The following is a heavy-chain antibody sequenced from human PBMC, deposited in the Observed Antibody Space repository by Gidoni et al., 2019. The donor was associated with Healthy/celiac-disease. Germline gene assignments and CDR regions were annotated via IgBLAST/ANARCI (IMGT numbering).Heavy chain of an antibody. CDR1: GYSISSGYY. CDR2: IYHSGST. J-gene: IGHJ4*02. CDR3: ARGSSVGATDY. V-gene: IGHV4-38-2*02. Sequence: QVQLQESGPGLVKPSETLSLPCTVSGYSISSGYYWGWIRQPPGKGLEWIGSIYHSGSTYYNPSLKRRVTIAVDTSKNQFSLKLSSVTAADTAVYYCARGSSVGATDYWGQGTLVTVSS. D-gene: IGHD1-26*01.